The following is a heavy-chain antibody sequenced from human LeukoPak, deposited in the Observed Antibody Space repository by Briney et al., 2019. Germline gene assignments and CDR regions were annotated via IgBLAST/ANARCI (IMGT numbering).Heavy chain of an antibody. CDR1: GDSISSYY. D-gene: IGHD6-13*01. J-gene: IGHJ5*02. Sequence: PSETLSLTCTVSGDSISSYYWSWIRQPPEKGLEWIGYIHYSGSTNYNPSLQSRVTISVDTSKNQFSLILTSVTAADTAVYYCVRSSSWYQNWFDPWGEGNLVTVSS. CDR3: VRSSSWYQNWFDP. V-gene: IGHV4-59*01. CDR2: IHYSGST.